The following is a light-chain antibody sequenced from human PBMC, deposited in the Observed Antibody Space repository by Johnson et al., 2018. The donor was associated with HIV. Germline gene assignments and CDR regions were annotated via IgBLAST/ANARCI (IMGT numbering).Light chain of an antibody. CDR3: GTWDSSLRVGF. CDR1: SSNIGNNY. CDR2: DNN. J-gene: IGLJ1*01. V-gene: IGLV1-51*01. Sequence: QSVLTQPPSVSAAPGQKVTISCSGSSSNIGNNYVSWYQQLPGRAPKLLIYDNNTRPSGIPDRFSGSKSGPSATLGITGLQTGDEADYYCGTWDSSLRVGFFGTGTKVTVL.